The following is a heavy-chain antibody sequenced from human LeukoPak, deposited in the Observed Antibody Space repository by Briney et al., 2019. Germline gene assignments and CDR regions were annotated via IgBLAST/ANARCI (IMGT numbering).Heavy chain of an antibody. J-gene: IGHJ6*03. V-gene: IGHV3-48*01. D-gene: IGHD3-3*01. CDR3: ARDGYDFWSGSIYYYFYMDV. CDR2: ISSNGSSV. Sequence: GGSLRLSXAASGFTFSKYSMNWVRQAPGKGLEWVSYISSNGSSVQYADSVKGRFTFSRDNAKNSLYLQMNSLRAEDTAVYYCARDGYDFWSGSIYYYFYMDVWGKGTTVTVSS. CDR1: GFTFSKYS.